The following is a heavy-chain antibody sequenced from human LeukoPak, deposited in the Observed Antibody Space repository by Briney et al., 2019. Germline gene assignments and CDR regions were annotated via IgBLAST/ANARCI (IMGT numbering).Heavy chain of an antibody. CDR1: GGTFISYA. CDR3: ARGIAARRPEFDP. D-gene: IGHD6-6*01. J-gene: IGHJ5*02. Sequence: ASVKVSCKASGGTFISYAISWVRQAPGQGLEWMGGIIPIFGTANYAQKFQGRVTITADESTSTAYMEPSSLRSEDTAVYYCARGIAARRPEFDPWAREPWSPSPQ. V-gene: IGHV1-69*13. CDR2: IIPIFGTA.